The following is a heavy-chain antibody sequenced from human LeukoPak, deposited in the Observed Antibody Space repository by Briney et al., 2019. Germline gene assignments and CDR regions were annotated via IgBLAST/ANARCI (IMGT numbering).Heavy chain of an antibody. CDR1: GFTFSNHG. CDR2: VSPPGGGT. CDR3: ARDLAWGAFDY. V-gene: IGHV3-23*01. D-gene: IGHD7-27*01. Sequence: GGSLRLSCAASGFTFSNHGMNWVRQAPGKGLEWLSGVSPPGGGTYYADSVKGRFTISRDDSKNTLSLQMNSLRVEDTAVYHCARDLAWGAFDYWGQGTLVTVSS. J-gene: IGHJ4*02.